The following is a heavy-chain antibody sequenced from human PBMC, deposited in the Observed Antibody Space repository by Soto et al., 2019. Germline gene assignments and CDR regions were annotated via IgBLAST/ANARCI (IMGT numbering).Heavy chain of an antibody. CDR2: IYHSGST. CDR1: GGSISSGGYS. D-gene: IGHD6-13*01. CDR3: ARAYTTAIAAAGTWWFDP. Sequence: SETLSLTCAVSGGSISSGGYSWSWIRQPPGKGLEWIGYIYHSGSTYYNPSLKSRVTISVDRSKNQFSLKLSSVTAADTAVYYCARAYTTAIAAAGTWWFDPWGQGTLVTVS. J-gene: IGHJ5*02. V-gene: IGHV4-30-2*01.